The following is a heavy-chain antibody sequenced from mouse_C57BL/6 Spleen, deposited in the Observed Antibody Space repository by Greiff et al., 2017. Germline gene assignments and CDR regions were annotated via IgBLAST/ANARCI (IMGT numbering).Heavy chain of an antibody. CDR3: ALDRRGNWGFAY. CDR1: GYTFTDYY. V-gene: IGHV1-26*01. D-gene: IGHD4-1*01. J-gene: IGHJ3*01. Sequence: EVKLQQSGPELVKPGASVKISCKASGYTFTDYYMNWVKQSHGKSLEWIGDINPNNGGTSYNQKFKGKATLTVDKSSSTAYMELRSLTSEDSAVYYCALDRRGNWGFAYWGQGTLVTVSA. CDR2: INPNNGGT.